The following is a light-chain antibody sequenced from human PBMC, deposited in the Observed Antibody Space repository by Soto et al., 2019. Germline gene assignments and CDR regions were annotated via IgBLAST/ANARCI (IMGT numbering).Light chain of an antibody. CDR2: AAS. CDR1: QGTISY. CDR3: QQLNIYPVT. J-gene: IGKJ5*01. V-gene: IGKV1-9*01. Sequence: DIQLTQSPSFLSASVGDRVTITCRASQGTISYLAWYQQKPGKAPKLLIYAASTLQSGVPSRFSGSGSGTEFTLTISSLQPEDFATYYCQQLNIYPVTFGQGTRLEIK.